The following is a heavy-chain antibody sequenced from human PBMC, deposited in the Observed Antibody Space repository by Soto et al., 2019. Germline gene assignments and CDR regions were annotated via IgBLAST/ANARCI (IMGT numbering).Heavy chain of an antibody. Sequence: QITLKESGPTLVKPTQTLTLTCTFSGFSLSTSGVGVGWIRQPPGKALEWLALIYWDDDKRYSPSLKSRLTIXKXXSKNQVVLTMTNMDPVDTATDYCAPTARYPNWFDPWGQGPLVTVSS. D-gene: IGHD2-2*01. V-gene: IGHV2-5*02. CDR3: APTARYPNWFDP. J-gene: IGHJ5*02. CDR2: IYWDDDK. CDR1: GFSLSTSGVG.